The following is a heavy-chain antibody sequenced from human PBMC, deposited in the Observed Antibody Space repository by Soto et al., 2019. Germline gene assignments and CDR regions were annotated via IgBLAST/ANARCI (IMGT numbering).Heavy chain of an antibody. D-gene: IGHD4-17*01. Sequence: EVQLVESGGGLVQPGGSQRLSCAASGFTFSSYWMHWVRQAPGKGLVWVSRINSDGSTTNYADSVKGRFTISRDIAKNTLYLQMNSLRAEDTAVYYCARSAYGDYFYYGYMDVWGKGTTVTVSS. CDR1: GFTFSSYW. V-gene: IGHV3-74*01. J-gene: IGHJ6*03. CDR2: INSDGSTT. CDR3: ARSAYGDYFYYGYMDV.